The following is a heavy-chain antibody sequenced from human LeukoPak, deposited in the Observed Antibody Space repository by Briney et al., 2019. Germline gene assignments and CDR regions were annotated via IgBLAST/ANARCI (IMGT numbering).Heavy chain of an antibody. D-gene: IGHD2-15*01. J-gene: IGHJ5*02. V-gene: IGHV4-34*01. CDR3: ARGPPYCSGGSCYLNWFDP. Sequence: PSETLSLTCAVYGGSFSGYYWSWIRQPQGKGLEWIGEINDNGSTNYNPSLKSRVTISVDTSKNQFSLKLSSVTAADTAVYYCARGPPYCSGGSCYLNWFDPWGQGTLVTVSS. CDR1: GGSFSGYY. CDR2: INDNGST.